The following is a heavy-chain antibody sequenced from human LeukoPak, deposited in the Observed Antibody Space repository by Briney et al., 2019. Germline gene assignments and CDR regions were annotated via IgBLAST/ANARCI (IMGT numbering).Heavy chain of an antibody. V-gene: IGHV1-8*01. CDR2: MNPNSGNT. J-gene: IGHJ4*02. CDR1: GFTFTNYD. CDR3: VKESGAVFGPDYSDS. Sequence: ASVKVSCKASGFTFTNYDINWVRQATGQGLEWMGWMNPNSGNTGYTQKFQGRVAMTRDNSITTAYMELSSLRSEDTAVYYCVKESGAVFGPDYSDSWGQGTLVTVSS. D-gene: IGHD6-19*01.